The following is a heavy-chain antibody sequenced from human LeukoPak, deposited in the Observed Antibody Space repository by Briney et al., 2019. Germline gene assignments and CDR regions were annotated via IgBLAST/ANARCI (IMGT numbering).Heavy chain of an antibody. Sequence: GGSLRLSCAASGFTVRSNYMNWVRQAPGKGLEWVAKIKQDGSEKDYVDSVKGRFAISRDNARNSLYLQMSSLRDEDTAVYYCASDSRCTSITCPSPGADYWGQGTLVTVSS. CDR1: GFTVRSNY. D-gene: IGHD2-2*01. J-gene: IGHJ4*02. V-gene: IGHV3-7*01. CDR2: IKQDGSEK. CDR3: ASDSRCTSITCPSPGADY.